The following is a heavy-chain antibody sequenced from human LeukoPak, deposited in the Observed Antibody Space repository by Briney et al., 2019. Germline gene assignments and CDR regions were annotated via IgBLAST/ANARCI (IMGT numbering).Heavy chain of an antibody. CDR1: GFTFSSYA. Sequence: GRSLRLSCAASGFTFSSYAMHWVRQAPGKGLEWVAVISYDGSNKYYADSVKGPFTISRDNSKNTLYLQMNSLRAEDTAVYYCARDPLIAVTGRGFYFDYWGQGTLVTVSS. J-gene: IGHJ4*02. V-gene: IGHV3-30-3*01. D-gene: IGHD6-19*01. CDR2: ISYDGSNK. CDR3: ARDPLIAVTGRGFYFDY.